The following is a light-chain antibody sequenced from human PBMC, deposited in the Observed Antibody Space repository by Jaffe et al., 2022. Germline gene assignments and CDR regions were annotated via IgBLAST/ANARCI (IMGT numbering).Light chain of an antibody. V-gene: IGLV2-8*01. CDR2: EVS. CDR1: SSDVGAYNY. Sequence: QSALTQPPSASGSPGQSVTISCTGTSSDVGAYNYVSWYQQHPGKAPKLMIYEVSKRPSGVPDRFSGSKSGNTASLTVSGLQAEDEADYYCSSFAGTDDVFGTGTTVTVL. J-gene: IGLJ1*01. CDR3: SSFAGTDDV.